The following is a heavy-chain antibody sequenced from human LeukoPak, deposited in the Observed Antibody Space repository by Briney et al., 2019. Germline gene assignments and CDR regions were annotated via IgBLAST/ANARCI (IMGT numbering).Heavy chain of an antibody. CDR3: ATYALDY. D-gene: IGHD2-2*01. CDR2: INHSGST. J-gene: IGHJ4*02. CDR1: GGSFSDYY. V-gene: IGHV4-34*01. Sequence: SETLSLTCAVYGGSFSDYYWSWIRQPPGKGLEWIGEINHSGSTHYNPSLKSRVTISVDTSKNQFSLELTSVTAADTAVYYCATYALDYWGQGILVTVSS.